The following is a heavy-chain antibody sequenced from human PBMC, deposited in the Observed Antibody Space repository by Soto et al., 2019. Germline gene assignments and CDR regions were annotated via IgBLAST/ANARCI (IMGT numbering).Heavy chain of an antibody. Sequence: EVQLVESGGGLVKPGGSLRLSCAASGFTFSSYCMNWVRQAPGKGLEWVSSISSSSSYMYYADSVKGRFTISRDNAKNSLYLQMNSLRAEDTAVYYCARDRYSSSGRYFDYWGQGTLVTVSS. J-gene: IGHJ4*02. CDR2: ISSSSSYM. CDR1: GFTFSSYC. D-gene: IGHD6-6*01. CDR3: ARDRYSSSGRYFDY. V-gene: IGHV3-21*01.